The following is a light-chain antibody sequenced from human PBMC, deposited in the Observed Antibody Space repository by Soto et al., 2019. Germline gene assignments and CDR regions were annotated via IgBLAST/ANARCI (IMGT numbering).Light chain of an antibody. CDR3: SSYTVSRTLV. J-gene: IGLJ2*01. Sequence: QSVLTQPASVSGSPGQSITISCTGTNSDVGFYKYVSWYQQHPGKVPKLMIYEVSSRPSGVSNRFAGSKSGNTASLTISGLQAEDEADYFCSSYTVSRTLVFGGGTKLTVL. V-gene: IGLV2-14*01. CDR1: NSDVGFYKY. CDR2: EVS.